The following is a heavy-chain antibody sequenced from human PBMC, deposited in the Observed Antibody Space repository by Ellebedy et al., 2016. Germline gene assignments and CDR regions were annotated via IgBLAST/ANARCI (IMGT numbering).Heavy chain of an antibody. CDR2: LYNGVNT. Sequence: SETLSLTXTVSGGSISSYYWSWLRQPPGKGLEWIGYLYNGVNTNYNPSLRSRVTISVDTSKNQFSLKLSSVTAADTAVYYCARDPKNHPMDYWGQGTPVTVSS. D-gene: IGHD1-14*01. J-gene: IGHJ4*02. CDR3: ARDPKNHPMDY. V-gene: IGHV4-4*08. CDR1: GGSISSYY.